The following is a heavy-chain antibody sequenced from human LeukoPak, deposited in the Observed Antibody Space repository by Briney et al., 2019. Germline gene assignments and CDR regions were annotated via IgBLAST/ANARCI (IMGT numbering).Heavy chain of an antibody. CDR2: INPHTGAA. D-gene: IGHD3-9*01. V-gene: IGHV1-2*02. Sequence: ASVKVSCKVSGYTFIENYIHWVRQAPGQGLEWMGLINPHTGAANYSQKFQGRVTLTRDTSISTAYMHLTRLKFDDTAVYYCARGTTGYSPWGQGTPVTVSS. CDR3: ARGTTGYSP. CDR1: GYTFIENY. J-gene: IGHJ4*02.